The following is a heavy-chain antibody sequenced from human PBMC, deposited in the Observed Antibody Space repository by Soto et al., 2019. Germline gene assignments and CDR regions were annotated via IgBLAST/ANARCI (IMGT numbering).Heavy chain of an antibody. CDR1: GFTFSSYA. V-gene: IGHV3-23*01. J-gene: IGHJ6*02. CDR2: ISGSGGSA. Sequence: EVQLLESGGGLVQPGGSLRLSCVASGFTFSSYAMSWVRQAPGKGLEWVSGISGSGGSAHYADSVKGRFTASRDNFKNTLYRQMNSLRAEDTAVYYCAKGGRWLETGDYDVDVWGQGTTVTVSS. D-gene: IGHD6-19*01. CDR3: AKGGRWLETGDYDVDV.